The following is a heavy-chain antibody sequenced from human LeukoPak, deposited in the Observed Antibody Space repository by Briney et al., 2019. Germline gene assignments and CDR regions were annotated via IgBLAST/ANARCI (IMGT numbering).Heavy chain of an antibody. CDR1: GFTFSTYV. Sequence: GGSLRLSCSVSGFTFSTYVMHRVRQAPGKGLEYVSAISSNGDNTYYADSVKGRFTISRDDSKNTLYLQMSSLRADDTAVYYCVRGTGYWGQGTLVTVSS. CDR3: VRGTGY. CDR2: ISSNGDNT. J-gene: IGHJ4*02. V-gene: IGHV3-64D*06.